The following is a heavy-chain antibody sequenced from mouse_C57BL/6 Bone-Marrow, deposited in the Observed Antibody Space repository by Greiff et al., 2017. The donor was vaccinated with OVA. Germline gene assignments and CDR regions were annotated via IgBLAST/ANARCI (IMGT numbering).Heavy chain of an antibody. V-gene: IGHV8-12*01. CDR3: ARRGSYGTRGYCAMDY. CDR2: IYWDDDK. J-gene: IGHJ4*01. Sequence: QVTLKVCGPGILQSSQTLSLTCSFSGFSLNTSNMGVSWIRQPSGMGLEWLGHIYWDDDKRYNPSLKSRLTISKHTSRNQVFLKITSVDTADTATYDCARRGSYGTRGYCAMDYWGQGTSVTVSS. D-gene: IGHD1-1*01. CDR1: GFSLNTSNMG.